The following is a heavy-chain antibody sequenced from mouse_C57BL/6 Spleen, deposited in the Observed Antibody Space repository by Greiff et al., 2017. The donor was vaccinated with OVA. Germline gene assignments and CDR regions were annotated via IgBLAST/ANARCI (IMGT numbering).Heavy chain of an antibody. V-gene: IGHV1-18*01. CDR2: INPNNGGT. CDR1: GYTFTDYN. CDR3: ARSADYYGSSPWFAY. Sequence: VQLQQSGPELVKPGASVKIPCKASGYTFTDYNMDWVKQSHGKSLEWIGDINPNNGGTIYNQKFKGKATLTVDKSSSTAYMELRSLTSEDTAVYYCARSADYYGSSPWFAYWGQGTLVTVSA. D-gene: IGHD1-1*01. J-gene: IGHJ3*01.